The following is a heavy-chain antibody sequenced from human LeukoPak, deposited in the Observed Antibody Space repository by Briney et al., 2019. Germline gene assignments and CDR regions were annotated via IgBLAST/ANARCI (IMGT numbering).Heavy chain of an antibody. CDR2: ISAYNGNT. V-gene: IGHV1-18*04. D-gene: IGHD3-3*01. CDR3: AREGGFLEWLSGYGMDV. CDR1: GYTFTSYG. J-gene: IGHJ6*02. Sequence: GASVTVSCKASGYTFTSYGISWVRQAPGQGLEWMGWISAYNGNTNYAQKLQGRVTMTTDTSTSTAYMELRSLRSDDTAVYYCAREGGFLEWLSGYGMDVWGQGTTVTVSS.